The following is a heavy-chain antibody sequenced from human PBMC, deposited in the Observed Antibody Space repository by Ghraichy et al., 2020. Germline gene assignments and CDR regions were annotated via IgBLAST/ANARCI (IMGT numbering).Heavy chain of an antibody. CDR1: GGSFSGYY. D-gene: IGHD3-22*01. J-gene: IGHJ6*02. CDR3: ARAPYYYDSSGYYILYYYGMDV. Sequence: SETLSLTCAVYGGSFSGYYWSWIRQPPGKGLEWIGEINHSGSTNYNPSLKSRVTISVDTSKNQFSLKLSSVTAADTAVYYCARAPYYYDSSGYYILYYYGMDVWGQGTTVPVSS. V-gene: IGHV4-34*01. CDR2: INHSGST.